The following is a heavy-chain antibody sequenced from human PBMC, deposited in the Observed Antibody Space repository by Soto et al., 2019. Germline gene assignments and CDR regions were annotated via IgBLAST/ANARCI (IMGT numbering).Heavy chain of an antibody. CDR1: GGTFSTNP. J-gene: IGHJ4*02. CDR3: ARRDSGGFYRSFDS. CDR2: TGSGTGPG. Sequence: QVQLVQSGAEVKKPGSSVKVSCKASGGTFSTNPISWVRQAPGQGLEWMGGTGSGTGPGNHAQKFQGSLTITVDQSTSTVYMELSSLSSEDTAVYYCARRDSGGFYRSFDSWGQGTLVTVSS. D-gene: IGHD2-15*01. V-gene: IGHV1-69*01.